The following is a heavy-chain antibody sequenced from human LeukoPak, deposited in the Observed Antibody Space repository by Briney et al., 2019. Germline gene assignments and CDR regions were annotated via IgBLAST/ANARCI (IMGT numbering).Heavy chain of an antibody. D-gene: IGHD2-21*01. CDR2: ISYDGSSK. J-gene: IGHJ3*01. CDR3: AKLMRHMTEDVYDL. CDR1: GFTFSSYG. V-gene: IGHV3-30*18. Sequence: GGSLRLSCAASGFTFSSYGVHWVRQAPGKGLEWVAVISYDGSSKYYADSVKGRFTISRDNSKNTLFLQMDSLRAGDTAVYYCAKLMRHMTEDVYDLWGHGTMVTVSS.